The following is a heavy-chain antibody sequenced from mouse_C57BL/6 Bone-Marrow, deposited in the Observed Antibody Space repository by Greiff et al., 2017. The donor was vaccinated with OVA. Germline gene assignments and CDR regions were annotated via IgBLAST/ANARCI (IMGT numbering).Heavy chain of an antibody. V-gene: IGHV5-17*01. D-gene: IGHD2-2*01. CDR2: ISSGSSTI. CDR1: GFTFSDYG. J-gene: IGHJ4*01. CDR3: ARRLLWLRAYYYAMDY. Sequence: EVQVVESGGGLVKPGGSLKLSCAASGFTFSDYGMHWVRQAPEKGLEWVAYISSGSSTIYYADTVKGRFTISRDNAKNTLFLQMTSLRSEDTAMYYGARRLLWLRAYYYAMDYWGQGTSVTVSS.